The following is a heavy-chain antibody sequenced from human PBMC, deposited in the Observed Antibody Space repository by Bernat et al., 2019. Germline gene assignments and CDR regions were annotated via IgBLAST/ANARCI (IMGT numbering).Heavy chain of an antibody. CDR1: GGSFSGYY. V-gene: IGHV4-34*01. Sequence: QVQLQQWGAGLLKPSETLSLTCAVYGGSFSGYYWSWIRQPPGKGLEWIGEINHSGSTNYNPSLKSRVTISVDTSKNQFSLKLSSVTAADTAVYYCARGVAPLGGHDSPGYYYMDVWGKGTTVTVSS. CDR2: INHSGST. CDR3: ARGVAPLGGHDSPGYYYMDV. J-gene: IGHJ6*03. D-gene: IGHD3-16*01.